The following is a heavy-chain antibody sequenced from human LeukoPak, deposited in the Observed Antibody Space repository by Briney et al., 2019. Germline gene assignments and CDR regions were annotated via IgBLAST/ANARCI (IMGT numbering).Heavy chain of an antibody. CDR1: GYTFTSYG. D-gene: IGHD5-12*01. J-gene: IGHJ5*02. CDR3: ARDNSVGDSAWWFDP. Sequence: ASVKVSCKASGYTFTSYGINWVRQAPGQGLEWMGWISAYNGYTNYAQKLQGRVTMTTDTSTSTAYMELTSLTSEDTAVYYCARDNSVGDSAWWFDPWGQGTLVTVSS. V-gene: IGHV1-18*01. CDR2: ISAYNGYT.